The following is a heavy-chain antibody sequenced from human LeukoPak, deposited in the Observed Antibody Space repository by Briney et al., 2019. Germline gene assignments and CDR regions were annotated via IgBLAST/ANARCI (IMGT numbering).Heavy chain of an antibody. CDR2: IIPIFGTA. J-gene: IGHJ6*03. CDR1: GGTFSSYA. D-gene: IGHD2-15*01. V-gene: IGHV1-69*01. Sequence: SVKVSCKASGGTFSSYAISWVRQAPGQELEWMGGIIPIFGTANYAQKFQGRVTITADESTSTAYMELSSLRSEDTAVYYCARDCSGGSCYSYYYMDVWGKGTTVTVSS. CDR3: ARDCSGGSCYSYYYMDV.